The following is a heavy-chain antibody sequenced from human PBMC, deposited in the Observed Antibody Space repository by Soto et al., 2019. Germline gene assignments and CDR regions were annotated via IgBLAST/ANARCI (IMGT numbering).Heavy chain of an antibody. V-gene: IGHV1-2*02. J-gene: IGHJ5*02. CDR3: ARDFAESPWWGRHWFDP. CDR1: GYTFTGYY. Sequence: ASVKVSCKASGYTFTGYYMHWVRQAPGQGLEWMGWINPNSGGTDYAQKFQGRVTMTRDTSISTAYMELSRLGSDDTAVYYCARDFAESPWWGRHWFDPWGQGTLVTVSS. D-gene: IGHD2-21*02. CDR2: INPNSGGT.